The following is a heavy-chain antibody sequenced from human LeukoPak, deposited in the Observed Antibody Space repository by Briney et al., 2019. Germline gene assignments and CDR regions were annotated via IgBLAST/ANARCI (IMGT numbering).Heavy chain of an antibody. J-gene: IGHJ4*02. CDR1: GFTSSSYW. Sequence: GGSLRLSCAVSGFTSSSYWMIWVRQAPGKGLEWVTNIKQDGSEKYYVDSVKGRFTISRDNAKNSLYLQMNSLRAEDTAVYYCARAPYCIGGSCRFDYWGQGTLVTVSS. V-gene: IGHV3-7*03. CDR3: ARAPYCIGGSCRFDY. D-gene: IGHD2-15*01. CDR2: IKQDGSEK.